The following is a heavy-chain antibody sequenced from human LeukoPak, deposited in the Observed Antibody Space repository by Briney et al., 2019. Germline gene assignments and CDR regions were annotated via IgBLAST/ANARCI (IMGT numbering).Heavy chain of an antibody. Sequence: SGGSLRLSCAAPGFTFSSYGMHWVCQAPGKGLEWVAIIWYDGDNKYYADSVKSRFTISRDNSKNTLYLQMNSLRAEDTAVYYCARDLEQWLVQGHFQHWGQGTLVTVSS. V-gene: IGHV3-33*01. D-gene: IGHD6-19*01. CDR3: ARDLEQWLVQGHFQH. CDR1: GFTFSSYG. CDR2: IWYDGDNK. J-gene: IGHJ1*01.